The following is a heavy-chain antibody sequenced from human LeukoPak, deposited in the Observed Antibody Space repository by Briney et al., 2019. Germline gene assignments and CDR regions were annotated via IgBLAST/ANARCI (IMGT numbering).Heavy chain of an antibody. Sequence: QPGGSLRLSCVASGFTFSSHAMHWVRQAPGKGLEWVTIISYDGSNKYYADSVKDRFTISRDNSKNTLYLQMNSLRPEDTAVYYCARGGSGSYYYYYYYMDVWGKGTTVTVSS. J-gene: IGHJ6*03. CDR3: ARGGSGSYYYYYYYMDV. D-gene: IGHD3-10*01. CDR2: ISYDGSNK. V-gene: IGHV3-30-3*01. CDR1: GFTFSSHA.